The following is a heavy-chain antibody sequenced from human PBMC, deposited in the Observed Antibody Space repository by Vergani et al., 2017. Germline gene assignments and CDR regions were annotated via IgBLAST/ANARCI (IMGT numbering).Heavy chain of an antibody. CDR1: GFTFSSYW. CDR2: IKQDGSEK. D-gene: IGHD4-17*01. Sequence: EVQLVESGGGLVQPGGSLRLSCAASGFTFSSYWMSWVRQAPGKGLEWVANIKQDGSEKYYVDSVKGRFTISRDNAKNSLYLQMNSLRAEDTAVYYCAKDPVTTLYNYGMDVWGQGTTVTVSS. J-gene: IGHJ6*02. CDR3: AKDPVTTLYNYGMDV. V-gene: IGHV3-7*03.